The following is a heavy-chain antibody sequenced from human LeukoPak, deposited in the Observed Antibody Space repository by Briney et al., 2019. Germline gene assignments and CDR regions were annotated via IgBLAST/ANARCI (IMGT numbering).Heavy chain of an antibody. CDR3: AKDGVRGAGRVLDY. J-gene: IGHJ4*02. Sequence: PGGSLRLSCAASGFTFSSYEMHWVRQAPGKGLEWVSYISSSGSTIYYADSVKGRFTISRDNSKNSLYLQMNSLRTEDTALYYCAKDGVRGAGRVLDYWGQGTLVTVSS. CDR1: GFTFSSYE. D-gene: IGHD3-10*01. V-gene: IGHV3-48*03. CDR2: ISSSGSTI.